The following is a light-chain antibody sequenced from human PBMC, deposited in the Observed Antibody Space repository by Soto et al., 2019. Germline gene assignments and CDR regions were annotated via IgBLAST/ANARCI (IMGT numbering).Light chain of an antibody. J-gene: IGKJ1*01. CDR3: QQYGSSGT. V-gene: IGKV3-20*01. Sequence: EIVLTQSPGTLSLSPGERATLSCRASQSVSSSYLAWYQQKPGQAPRLLIYGASSRATGIPDRFSGSGSGTDVTLTISRLEPEDFEVYYCQQYGSSGTFGQGTKVDIK. CDR1: QSVSSSY. CDR2: GAS.